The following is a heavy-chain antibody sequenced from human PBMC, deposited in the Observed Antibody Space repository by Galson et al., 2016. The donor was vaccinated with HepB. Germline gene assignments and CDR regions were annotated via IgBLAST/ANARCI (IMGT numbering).Heavy chain of an antibody. D-gene: IGHD1-26*01. CDR3: AISGSHRPRPYIFDH. J-gene: IGHJ4*02. CDR1: GFTFTSHF. V-gene: IGHV1-46*01. CDR2: INPSGTST. Sequence: SVKVSCTASGFTFTSHFMHWVRQAPGQGLEWMGIINPSGTSTSYAQRFQGRVAMTRDTSTSTVYMELSSLRSEDTAVYYCAISGSHRPRPYIFDHWGQGTLVTVSS.